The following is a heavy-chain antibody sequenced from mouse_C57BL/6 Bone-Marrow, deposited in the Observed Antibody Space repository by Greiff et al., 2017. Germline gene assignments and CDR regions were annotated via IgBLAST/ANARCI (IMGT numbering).Heavy chain of an antibody. V-gene: IGHV7-3*01. CDR2: IRNKANGYTT. J-gene: IGHJ2*01. Sequence: EVKLVESGGGLVQPGGSLSLSCAASGFTFTDYYMSWVRQPPGKALEWLGCIRNKANGYTTEYSASVKGRFTISRDNSQSILYLQMNALRAEDSATYYCARYNSHFDYWGQGTTLTVSS. CDR1: GFTFTDYY. CDR3: ARYNSHFDY.